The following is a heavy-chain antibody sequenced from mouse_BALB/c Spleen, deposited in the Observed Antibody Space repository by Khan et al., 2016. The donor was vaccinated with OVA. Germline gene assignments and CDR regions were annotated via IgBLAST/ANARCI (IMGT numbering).Heavy chain of an antibody. Sequence: VQLQESGPGLVKPSQSLSLTCTVTGYSITSGYGWNWIRQFPGNKLEWMGYISYTGSTNYNPSLKSRISITRDTSKNQFFLQLNSVTTEDTATYYCARTARIKYWGQGTTLTVSS. J-gene: IGHJ2*01. D-gene: IGHD1-2*01. CDR3: ARTARIKY. V-gene: IGHV3-2*02. CDR1: GYSITSGYG. CDR2: ISYTGST.